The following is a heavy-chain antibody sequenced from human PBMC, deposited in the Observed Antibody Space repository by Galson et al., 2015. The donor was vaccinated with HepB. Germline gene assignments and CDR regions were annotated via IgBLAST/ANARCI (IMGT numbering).Heavy chain of an antibody. Sequence: SLRLSCAASGFIFSTYWMTWVRQAPGKGLEWVANINEEGSEKYYVDSVKGRFNISRDNTNNSLYLQMNSLRAEDTALYYCASDPTFPLKSGEPTDHRGRGTLVTVTS. J-gene: IGHJ4*02. CDR1: GFIFSTYW. V-gene: IGHV3-7*01. CDR3: ASDPTFPLKSGEPTDH. D-gene: IGHD1-1*01. CDR2: INEEGSEK.